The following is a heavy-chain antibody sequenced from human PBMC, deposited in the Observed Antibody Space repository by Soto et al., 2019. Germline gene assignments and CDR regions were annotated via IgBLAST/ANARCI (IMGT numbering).Heavy chain of an antibody. J-gene: IGHJ3*02. Sequence: SETLSLTCAVYGGSFSGYYWSWIRQPPGKGLEWIGEINHSGSTNYNPSLKSRVTISVDTSKNQFSLKLSSVTAADTAVYYCARPGPRDYIWGGKNAFDIWGQGTMVTVSS. D-gene: IGHD3-16*01. CDR3: ARPGPRDYIWGGKNAFDI. CDR1: GGSFSGYY. V-gene: IGHV4-34*01. CDR2: INHSGST.